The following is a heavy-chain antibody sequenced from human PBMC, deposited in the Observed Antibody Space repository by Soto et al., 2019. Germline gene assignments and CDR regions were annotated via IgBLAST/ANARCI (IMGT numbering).Heavy chain of an antibody. CDR3: ARGGSSSWYGFYFFDN. D-gene: IGHD6-13*01. Sequence: SETLSLTCAVSGGSISSGGYSWSWIRQPPGKGLEWIGYIYHSGSTYYNPSLKSRVTISVDTSKNQFFLKPSSVTAADTAVYYCARGGSSSWYGFYFFDNWGPGALVTVSS. V-gene: IGHV4-30-2*01. CDR2: IYHSGST. J-gene: IGHJ4*02. CDR1: GGSISSGGYS.